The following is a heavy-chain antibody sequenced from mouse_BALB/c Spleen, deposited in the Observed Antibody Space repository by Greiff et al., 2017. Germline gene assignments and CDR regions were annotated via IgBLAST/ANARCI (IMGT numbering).Heavy chain of an antibody. Sequence: VQLQQSGPQLVRPGASVKISCKASGYSFTSYWMHWVKQRPGQGLEWIGMIDPSDSETRLNQKFKDKATLTVDKSSSTAYMQLSSPTSEDSAVYDCARRDGSSYGHFDYWGQGTTLTVSS. CDR1: GYSFTSYW. CDR3: ARRDGSSYGHFDY. CDR2: IDPSDSET. V-gene: IGHV1S127*01. J-gene: IGHJ2*01. D-gene: IGHD1-1*01.